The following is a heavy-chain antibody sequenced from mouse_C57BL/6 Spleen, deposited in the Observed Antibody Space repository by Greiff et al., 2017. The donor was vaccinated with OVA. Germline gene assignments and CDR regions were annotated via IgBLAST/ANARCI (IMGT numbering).Heavy chain of an antibody. V-gene: IGHV1-26*01. J-gene: IGHJ3*01. CDR2: INPNNGGT. CDR3: ARGLLRMFAY. Sequence: VQLQQSGSELVKPGASVKISCKASGYTFTDYYMNWVKQSHGKSLEWIGDINPNNGGTSYNQKFKGKATLTVDKSSSTAYMELRSLTSEDSAVYYCARGLLRMFAYWGQGTLVTVSA. D-gene: IGHD1-1*01. CDR1: GYTFTDYY.